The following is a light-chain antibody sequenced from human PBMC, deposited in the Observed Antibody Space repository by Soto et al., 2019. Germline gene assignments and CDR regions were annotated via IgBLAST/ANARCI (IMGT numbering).Light chain of an antibody. J-gene: IGLJ2*01. V-gene: IGLV2-14*01. Sequence: QSVLTQPASVSGSPGQSISISCTGISSDVGGDNYVSWYQQHPGKAPKLMIYDVGDRPSGVSNRFSGSQSGNTASLTISGLQAEDEADYYCSSHTSSNTLVVFGGGTKLTVL. CDR2: DVG. CDR3: SSHTSSNTLVV. CDR1: SSDVGGDNY.